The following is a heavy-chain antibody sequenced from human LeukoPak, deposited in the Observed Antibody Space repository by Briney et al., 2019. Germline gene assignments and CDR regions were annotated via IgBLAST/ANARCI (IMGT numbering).Heavy chain of an antibody. J-gene: IGHJ4*02. Sequence: SETLSLTCSVSGGSISSSDYYWGWIRQPPGKGLEWIGTMFYNGATKSNPSLSSRVTMSIDTSKNQFSLKLRSVTAADTAVYYCAREARFALPVVGSGDYWGQGTLVNVSS. CDR1: GGSISSSDYY. D-gene: IGHD6-19*01. CDR2: MFYNGAT. CDR3: AREARFALPVVGSGDY. V-gene: IGHV4-39*07.